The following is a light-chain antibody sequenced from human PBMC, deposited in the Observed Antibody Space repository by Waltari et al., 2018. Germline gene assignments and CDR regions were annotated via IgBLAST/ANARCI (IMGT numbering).Light chain of an antibody. Sequence: QSALTQSPSASGAPGQKVSISCSGTSSNIGRNPVDWYHQPPGTAPKLLLFGTNQRPSGGPDRFSVSKSGSSASLAISGLQSEDEADYYCAAWDDSLDAYVFGTGTKVSVL. CDR3: AAWDDSLDAYV. CDR2: GTN. CDR1: SSNIGRNP. J-gene: IGLJ1*01. V-gene: IGLV1-44*01.